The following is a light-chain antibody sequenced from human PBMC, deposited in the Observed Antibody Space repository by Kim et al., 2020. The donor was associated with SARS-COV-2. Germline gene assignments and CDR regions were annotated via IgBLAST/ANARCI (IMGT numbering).Light chain of an antibody. Sequence: EIVLTQSPGTLSLSPGERATLSCRASQSVSSSYLAWYQQTPGQAPRLLMYSASRRATGIPDRFSGSGSGTDFTLTISRLEPEDFAVYYCQQYGSSRGFTFGPGTKVDIK. V-gene: IGKV3-20*01. CDR2: SAS. CDR3: QQYGSSRGFT. J-gene: IGKJ3*01. CDR1: QSVSSSY.